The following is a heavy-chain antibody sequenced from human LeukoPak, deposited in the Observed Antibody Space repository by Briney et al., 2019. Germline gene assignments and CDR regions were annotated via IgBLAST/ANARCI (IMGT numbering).Heavy chain of an antibody. J-gene: IGHJ4*02. Sequence: GGSLRLSCAASGFTFSSYAMSWVRQAPGKGLEWVSAISGSGGSTYYADSVKGRFTISRDNSKNTLYLQMNSLRAEDTAVYYCAKDLDDYGGNSGFDYWGQGTLVTVSS. V-gene: IGHV3-23*01. D-gene: IGHD4-23*01. CDR1: GFTFSSYA. CDR2: ISGSGGST. CDR3: AKDLDDYGGNSGFDY.